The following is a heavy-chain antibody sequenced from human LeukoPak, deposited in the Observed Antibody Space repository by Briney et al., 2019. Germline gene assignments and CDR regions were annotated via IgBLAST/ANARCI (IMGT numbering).Heavy chain of an antibody. J-gene: IGHJ4*02. CDR3: ARLMSTLNGSGSPGD. CDR1: GDSLSSGYY. Sequence: PSETLSLTCIVSGDSLSSGYYWGWVRQSPGKGLEWIGSIYYSGSTYYNPSLKSRVTISVDTSKNQFSLKLSSVTAADTAVYYCARLMSTLNGSGSPGDWGQGTLVTVSS. V-gene: IGHV4-38-2*02. D-gene: IGHD3-10*01. CDR2: IYYSGST.